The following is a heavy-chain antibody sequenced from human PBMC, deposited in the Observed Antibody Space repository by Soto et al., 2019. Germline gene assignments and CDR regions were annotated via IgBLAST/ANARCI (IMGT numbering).Heavy chain of an antibody. CDR3: LRGNSGYGNFDY. V-gene: IGHV3-74*01. CDR1: GFTFSSYW. Sequence: GGSLRLSCAASGFTFSSYWMHWVRQAPGKGLVWVSRIKGDVSETNYADSVKGRFTIYRDNAKNTLYLQLNSLRAEDTAVYYCLRGNSGYGNFDYWGQGTRVTVSS. D-gene: IGHD5-12*01. J-gene: IGHJ4*02. CDR2: IKGDVSET.